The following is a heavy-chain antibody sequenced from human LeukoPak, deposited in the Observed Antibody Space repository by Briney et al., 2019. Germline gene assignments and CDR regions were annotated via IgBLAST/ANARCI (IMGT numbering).Heavy chain of an antibody. D-gene: IGHD3-22*01. Sequence: SETLSLTCTVSGGSISSYYWSWIRQPAGKGLEWIGRLYTSGSTNYNPSLKSRVTMSVDTSKNQFSLKLTSMTAADTAVYYYARGGSSGYYYGWGQGTLVTVSS. V-gene: IGHV4-4*07. CDR2: LYTSGST. J-gene: IGHJ4*02. CDR3: ARGGSSGYYYG. CDR1: GGSISSYY.